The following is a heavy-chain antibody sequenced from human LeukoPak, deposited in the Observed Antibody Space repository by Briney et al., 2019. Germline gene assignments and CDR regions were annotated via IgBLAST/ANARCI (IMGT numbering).Heavy chain of an antibody. CDR2: IKQDGSEQ. D-gene: IGHD3-10*01. CDR1: GFTFSNYW. CDR3: AKDQLLWFGELLDN. Sequence: PGGSLRLSCAAYGFTFSNYWMNWVRQAPGKGLEWVANIKQDGSEQYYVDSVKGRFTISRDNAKNSLYLQMNSLRAEDTAVYYCAKDQLLWFGELLDNWGQGTLVTVSS. J-gene: IGHJ4*02. V-gene: IGHV3-7*01.